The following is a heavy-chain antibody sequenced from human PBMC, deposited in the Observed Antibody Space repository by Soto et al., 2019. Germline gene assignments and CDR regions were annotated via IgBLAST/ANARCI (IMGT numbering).Heavy chain of an antibody. CDR3: ARGGGDLGYCSSTSCRGAFDI. J-gene: IGHJ3*02. CDR2: IYYSGST. Sequence: SETLSLTCTVSGCSISSYYWSWIRQPPGKGLEWIGYIYYSGSTNYNPSLKSRVTISVDTSKNQFSLKLSSVTAADTAVYYCARGGGDLGYCSSTSCRGAFDIWGQGTMVTVSS. D-gene: IGHD2-2*01. V-gene: IGHV4-59*01. CDR1: GCSISSYY.